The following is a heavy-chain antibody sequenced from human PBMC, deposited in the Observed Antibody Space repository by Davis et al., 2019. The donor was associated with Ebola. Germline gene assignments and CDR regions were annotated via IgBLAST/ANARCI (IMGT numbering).Heavy chain of an antibody. D-gene: IGHD5-12*01. Sequence: MPSETLSPPFPLFGGSFRGYYLTWIRQPPGKGLGWVGGSNGSGSTNYNPSLKSRVSISVDTSKKQFSLKLRSVTAADTAMYYCARLYSGPNKFDYWGQGTLVTVSS. CDR3: ARLYSGPNKFDY. CDR1: GGSFRGYY. J-gene: IGHJ4*01. V-gene: IGHV4-34*01. CDR2: SNGSGST.